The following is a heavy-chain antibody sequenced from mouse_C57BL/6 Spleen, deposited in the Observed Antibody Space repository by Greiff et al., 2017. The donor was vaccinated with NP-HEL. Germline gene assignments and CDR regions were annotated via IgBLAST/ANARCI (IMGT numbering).Heavy chain of an antibody. D-gene: IGHD1-1*01. Sequence: VQLQQSGAELVKPGASVKLSCTASGFYIKDYYMHWVKQRTEQGLEWIGRIDPEDGETKYAPKFQGKATITADTSSNTAYLQLSSLTSEDTAVYYCARSPITTVVSYYFDYWGQGTTLTVSS. V-gene: IGHV14-2*01. J-gene: IGHJ2*01. CDR2: IDPEDGET. CDR1: GFYIKDYY. CDR3: ARSPITTVVSYYFDY.